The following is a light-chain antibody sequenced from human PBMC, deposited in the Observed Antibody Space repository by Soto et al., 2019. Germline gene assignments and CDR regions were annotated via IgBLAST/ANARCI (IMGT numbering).Light chain of an antibody. J-gene: IGLJ1*01. CDR1: SSNIGKNY. CDR3: GTWDSSLSVLV. CDR2: EDN. V-gene: IGLV1-51*02. Sequence: QSVLTQPPSVSAAPGQKVTFSCSGSSSNIGKNYVSWYQQVPGTAPKLLIYEDNNRRSGIPDRFSGAKSGTSATLGITGIQTGDEADYYCGTWDSSLSVLVFGTGTKVTVL.